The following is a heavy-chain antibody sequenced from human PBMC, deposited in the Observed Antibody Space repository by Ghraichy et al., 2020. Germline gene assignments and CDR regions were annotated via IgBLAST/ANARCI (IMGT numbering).Heavy chain of an antibody. CDR1: GGSISSSRYY. D-gene: IGHD6-13*01. J-gene: IGHJ5*02. CDR3: ARHHSGYSSSWYYSFDP. CDR2: ICYSEST. V-gene: IGHV4-39*01. Sequence: SETLSLTCIVSGGSISSSRYYWGWIRQPPGKGLEWIGSICYSESTNYNPSLKSRVTISVDTSKNQFSLKLSSVTAADTAVYYCARHHSGYSSSWYYSFDPWAPGTLFPLSS.